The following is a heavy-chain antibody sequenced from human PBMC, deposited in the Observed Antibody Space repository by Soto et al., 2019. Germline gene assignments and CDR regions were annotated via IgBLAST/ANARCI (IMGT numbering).Heavy chain of an antibody. CDR3: ARDIRGYSRAFDY. CDR1: GDSVSSDNYY. CDR2: IYSSGST. J-gene: IGHJ4*02. V-gene: IGHV4-61*01. D-gene: IGHD5-18*01. Sequence: QVQLQESGPGLVKPSATLSLTSTVSGDSVSSDNYYWTGIRQPPGNGLEWIGYIYSSGSTNYNPSLKSRVTISLDTSSNQFSLKLTSVTAADTAVYYCARDIRGYSRAFDYWGQGTLVTVSS.